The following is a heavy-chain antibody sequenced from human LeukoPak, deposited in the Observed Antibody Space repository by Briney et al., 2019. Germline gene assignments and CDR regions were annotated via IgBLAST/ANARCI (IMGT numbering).Heavy chain of an antibody. Sequence: PSETLSLTCTVSGGSFSSGSYYWSWIRQPAGKGLEWIGRIYTSGSTNYNPSLKSRVTISVDTSTNQFSLKLSSVTADDTAVHYYGRLAIAAAGAAYWGQGSLVTVSS. D-gene: IGHD6-13*01. CDR2: IYTSGST. CDR1: GGSFSSGSYY. CDR3: GRLAIAAAGAAY. V-gene: IGHV4-61*02. J-gene: IGHJ4*02.